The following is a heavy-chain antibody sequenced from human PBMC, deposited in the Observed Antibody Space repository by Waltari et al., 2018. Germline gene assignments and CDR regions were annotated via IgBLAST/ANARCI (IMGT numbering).Heavy chain of an antibody. Sequence: QVQLQESGPGLVKPSETLSLTCTVSGGSISSYYWSWIRQPPGKGLEWIGYIYYSGSTTYKPSLKSRVTISVDTSKNQFSLKLSSVTAADTAVYYCARDPCGGDCYSDAFDIWGQGTMVTVSS. D-gene: IGHD2-21*01. CDR2: IYYSGST. V-gene: IGHV4-59*01. CDR1: GGSISSYY. CDR3: ARDPCGGDCYSDAFDI. J-gene: IGHJ3*02.